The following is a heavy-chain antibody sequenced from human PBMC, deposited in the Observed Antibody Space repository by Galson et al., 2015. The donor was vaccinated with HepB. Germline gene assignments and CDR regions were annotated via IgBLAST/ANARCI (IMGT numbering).Heavy chain of an antibody. CDR1: GFTFDNYA. CDR3: AKGGGYQLPYGYFDY. Sequence: SLRLSCAASGFTFDNYAMHWVRQAPGKGLEWVSGISWNSGGIGYADSVKGRFTISRDNAKNSLYLQMNSLRAEDTALYYCAKGGGYQLPYGYFDYWGQGTLVTVSS. CDR2: ISWNSGGI. J-gene: IGHJ4*02. V-gene: IGHV3-9*01. D-gene: IGHD2-2*01.